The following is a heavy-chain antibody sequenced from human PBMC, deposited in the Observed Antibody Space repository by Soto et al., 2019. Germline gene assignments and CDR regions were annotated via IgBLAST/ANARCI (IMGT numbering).Heavy chain of an antibody. CDR3: ARNLMATIRLFDY. Sequence: PGGSLRLSCAASGFTFSSYSMNWVRQAPGKGLEWVSSISSSSSYIYYADSVKGRFTISRDNAKNSLYLQMNSLRAEDTAVYYCARNLMATIRLFDYWGQGTLVTVSS. D-gene: IGHD5-12*01. J-gene: IGHJ4*02. CDR1: GFTFSSYS. V-gene: IGHV3-21*01. CDR2: ISSSSSYI.